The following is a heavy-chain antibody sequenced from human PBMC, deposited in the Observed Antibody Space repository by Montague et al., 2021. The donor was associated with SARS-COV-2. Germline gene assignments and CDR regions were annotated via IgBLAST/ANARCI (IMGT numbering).Heavy chain of an antibody. D-gene: IGHD1-26*01. V-gene: IGHV2-5*08. CDR3: VHDSGNTPIRLRYAFDI. Sequence: PELVKPTQTLTLTCTFSGFSRTTSGMFVGWIRQPPGKALEWLALIYWDDDKRYRPSLKKRLTITKDTSKNQVVLTMTNMDPVDTATYYCVHDSGNTPIRLRYAFDIWGQGTMVTVSS. CDR2: IYWDDDK. J-gene: IGHJ3*02. CDR1: GFSRTTSGMF.